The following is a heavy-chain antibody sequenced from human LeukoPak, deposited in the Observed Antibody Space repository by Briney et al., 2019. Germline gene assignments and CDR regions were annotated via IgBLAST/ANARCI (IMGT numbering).Heavy chain of an antibody. Sequence: SETLSLTCTVSGGSISSYYWSWIRQPPGKGLEWIGYIYYSGSTNYNPSLKSRVTISVDTSKNQFSLKLSSVTAADTAVYYCARGPLVPVAGRFYYYGMDVWGQGTTVTVSS. CDR1: GGSISSYY. J-gene: IGHJ6*02. CDR3: ARGPLVPVAGRFYYYGMDV. V-gene: IGHV4-59*01. D-gene: IGHD6-19*01. CDR2: IYYSGST.